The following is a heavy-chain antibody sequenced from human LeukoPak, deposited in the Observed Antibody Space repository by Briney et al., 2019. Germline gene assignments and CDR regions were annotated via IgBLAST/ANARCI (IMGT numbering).Heavy chain of an antibody. Sequence: PGGSLRLSCGASGLTFSRYWMSWVRQAPGKGVEWVANIKQDGSEKYYVDSVKGRFTISRDNAKNSLYLQMNSLRAEDTDVYYCARAGHDSGWYAGYFDYWGQGTLVTVSS. D-gene: IGHD6-19*01. CDR1: GLTFSRYW. CDR3: ARAGHDSGWYAGYFDY. CDR2: IKQDGSEK. V-gene: IGHV3-7*01. J-gene: IGHJ4*02.